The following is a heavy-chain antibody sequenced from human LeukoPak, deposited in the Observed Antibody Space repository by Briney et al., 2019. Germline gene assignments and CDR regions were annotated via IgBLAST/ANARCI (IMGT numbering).Heavy chain of an antibody. CDR2: ISSTSRYI. D-gene: IGHD4-17*01. Sequence: GGSLRLSCAASGFTFSSYTMNWVRQAPGKGLEWVSSISSTSRYIYYADSVKGRFTISRDNSKNTLYLQMNSLRAEDTAVYYCAKENYGASHFDYWGRGTLVTVSS. CDR1: GFTFSSYT. J-gene: IGHJ4*02. CDR3: AKENYGASHFDY. V-gene: IGHV3-21*04.